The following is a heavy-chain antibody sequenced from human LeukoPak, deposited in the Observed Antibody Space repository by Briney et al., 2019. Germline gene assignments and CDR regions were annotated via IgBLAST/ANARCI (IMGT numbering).Heavy chain of an antibody. V-gene: IGHV4-59*08. CDR3: ASPSLYYDFWSGPGHYYYMDV. Sequence: SETLSLTCTVSGGSISSYYWSWIRQPPGKGLEWIGYIYYSGSTNYNPSLKSRVTISVDTSKNQFSLKLSSVTAADTAVYYCASPSLYYDFWSGPGHYYYMDVWGKGTTVTVSS. J-gene: IGHJ6*03. D-gene: IGHD3-3*01. CDR1: GGSISSYY. CDR2: IYYSGST.